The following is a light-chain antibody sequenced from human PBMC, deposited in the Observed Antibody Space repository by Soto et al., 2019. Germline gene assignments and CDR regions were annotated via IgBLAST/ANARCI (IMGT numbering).Light chain of an antibody. CDR1: QGVSSY. J-gene: IGKJ4*01. CDR3: QQYANYPLT. CDR2: DAS. Sequence: EIVLTQSPATLSLSPGERATLSCRASQGVSSYLAWYQQKPGQAPRLLIYDASNRATGIPARFSGSGPGTDFTLTIGSLQPDDFATYYCQQYANYPLTFGGGTKVEI. V-gene: IGKV3D-11*01.